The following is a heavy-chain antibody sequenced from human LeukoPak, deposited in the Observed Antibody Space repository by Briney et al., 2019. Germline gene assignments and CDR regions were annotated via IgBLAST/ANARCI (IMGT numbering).Heavy chain of an antibody. Sequence: GGSLRLSYAASGFTFSSYSMNWVRQAPGKGLEWVSGISVSGGSTYYADSVKGRFTISRDNSKNTLYLQMNSLRVGDTAVYYCAKVALSSGGDYWGQGTLVTVSS. CDR1: GFTFSSYS. J-gene: IGHJ4*02. D-gene: IGHD3-22*01. V-gene: IGHV3-23*01. CDR2: ISVSGGST. CDR3: AKVALSSGGDY.